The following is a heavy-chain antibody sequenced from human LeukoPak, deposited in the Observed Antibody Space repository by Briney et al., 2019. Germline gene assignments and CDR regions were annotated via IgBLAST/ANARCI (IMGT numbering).Heavy chain of an antibody. D-gene: IGHD6-13*01. CDR2: ISGSGGST. CDR1: GFTFSSYA. Sequence: GGSLRLSCAASGFTFSSYAMSWVRQAPGKGLEWVSAISGSGGSTYYAYSVRGRFTISRDNSKNTLSLQMNSLRAEDTAVYYCAKRVAAAGTRWGNDAFDIWGQGTMVTVSS. V-gene: IGHV3-23*01. J-gene: IGHJ3*02. CDR3: AKRVAAAGTRWGNDAFDI.